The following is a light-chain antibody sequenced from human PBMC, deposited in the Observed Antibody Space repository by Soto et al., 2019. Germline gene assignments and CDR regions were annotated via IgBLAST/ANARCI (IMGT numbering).Light chain of an antibody. Sequence: DIHMTQSPSTLSASVGDRVTITCRASQSISSWLAWYQQKPGKAPKLLIYDASILQSGVPSRFSGSGSGTEFTLTISSLQPDDFATYYCQQYNSYSYTFAQGTKLEIK. V-gene: IGKV1-5*01. J-gene: IGKJ2*01. CDR1: QSISSW. CDR2: DAS. CDR3: QQYNSYSYT.